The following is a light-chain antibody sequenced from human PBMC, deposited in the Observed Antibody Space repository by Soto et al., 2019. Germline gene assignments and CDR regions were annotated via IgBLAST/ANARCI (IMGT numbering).Light chain of an antibody. CDR3: QQRSNWPPT. V-gene: IGKV3D-20*02. CDR1: QSISSSS. J-gene: IGKJ5*01. Sequence: EIVLTQSPGTLSLSPGERATLSCRSSQSISSSSLAWYQQKPGQAPRLLIYGASSRATGIPDRFSGSGSGTDFTLTISRLEPEDFAVYCCQQRSNWPPTFGQGTRLEIK. CDR2: GAS.